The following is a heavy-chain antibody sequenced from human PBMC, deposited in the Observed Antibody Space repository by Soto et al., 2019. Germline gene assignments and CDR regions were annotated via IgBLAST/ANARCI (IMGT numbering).Heavy chain of an antibody. Sequence: GGSLRLSCASSGFTVSSNYMSWVRQAPGKGLEWVSVIYSGGSTYYADSVKGRFTISRDNSKNTRYLQMNSLRAEDTAVYYCARSGGDIVVVPAAMVTTVPTDYYYYMDVWGKGTTVTVSS. V-gene: IGHV3-66*01. CDR2: IYSGGST. J-gene: IGHJ6*03. CDR3: ARSGGDIVVVPAAMVTTVPTDYYYYMDV. D-gene: IGHD2-2*01. CDR1: GFTVSSNY.